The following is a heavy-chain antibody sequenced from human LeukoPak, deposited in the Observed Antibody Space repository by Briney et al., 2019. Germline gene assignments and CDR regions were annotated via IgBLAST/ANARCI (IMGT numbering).Heavy chain of an antibody. CDR3: ARTAYSSGFPARLFDY. CDR1: GGSISSSNW. J-gene: IGHJ4*02. D-gene: IGHD6-19*01. Sequence: PSETLSLTCAVSGGSISSSNWWSWVRQPPGKGLEWIGEIYHSGSTNYNPSLKSRVTISVDKSKNQFSLKLSSVTAADTAVYYCARTAYSSGFPARLFDYWGQGTLVTVSS. V-gene: IGHV4-4*02. CDR2: IYHSGST.